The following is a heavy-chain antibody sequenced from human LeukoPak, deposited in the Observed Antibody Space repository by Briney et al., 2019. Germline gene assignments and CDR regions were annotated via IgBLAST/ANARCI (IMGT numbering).Heavy chain of an antibody. CDR2: INHSGST. J-gene: IGHJ4*02. D-gene: IGHD6-6*01. Sequence: SETLSLTCAAYGGSFSGYYWSWIRQPPGKGLEWIGEINHSGSTNYNPSLKSRVTISVDTSKNQFSLKLSSVTAADTAVYYCARGVRRAFDYWGQGTLVTVSS. V-gene: IGHV4-34*01. CDR3: ARGVRRAFDY. CDR1: GGSFSGYY.